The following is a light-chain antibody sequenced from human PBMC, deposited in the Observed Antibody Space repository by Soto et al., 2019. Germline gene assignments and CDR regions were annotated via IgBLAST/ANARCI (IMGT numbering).Light chain of an antibody. J-gene: IGKJ2*01. V-gene: IGKV1-5*01. Sequence: DVQLTQSPSTLSASVGDRVTITCRASESVFIWLAWYQQKPGRAPKLLIFDGMNLENGVPSRFSGDGSETEFTLTIRSLQPDVFAIYFCKKYSVNSFFFARGTRREI. CDR1: ESVFIW. CDR2: DGM. CDR3: KKYSVNSFF.